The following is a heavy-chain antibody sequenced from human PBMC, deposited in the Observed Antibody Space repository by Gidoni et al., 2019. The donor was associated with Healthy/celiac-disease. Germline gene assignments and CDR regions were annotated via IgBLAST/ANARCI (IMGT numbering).Heavy chain of an antibody. CDR2: IYYSGST. J-gene: IGHJ4*02. D-gene: IGHD2-15*01. CDR3: ARRKVGAAIDY. CDR1: GGSISSSSYY. V-gene: IGHV4-39*01. Sequence: QLQLQASGPGLVKPSEPLSLTCTVSGGSISSSSYYWGWIRQPPGKGLEWIGSIYYSGSTYYNPSLKSRVTISVDTSKNQFSLKLSSVTAADTAVYYCARRKVGAAIDYWGQGTLVTVSS.